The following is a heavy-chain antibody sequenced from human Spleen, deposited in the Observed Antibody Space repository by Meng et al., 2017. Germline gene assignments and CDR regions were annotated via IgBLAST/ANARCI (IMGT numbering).Heavy chain of an antibody. J-gene: IGHJ4*02. CDR3: GRSNSGDDSGVAF. Sequence: SETLSLTCAVSGYSIRRGYYWGWSRQPPGKGREWIGSLYHSGHSYYNASLRSRVTIALDTSKNQLSLKVNSVTAADTAMYDCGRSNSGDDSGVAFWGQGTLVTVSS. V-gene: IGHV4-38-2*01. CDR2: LYHSGHS. D-gene: IGHD5-12*01. CDR1: GYSIRRGYY.